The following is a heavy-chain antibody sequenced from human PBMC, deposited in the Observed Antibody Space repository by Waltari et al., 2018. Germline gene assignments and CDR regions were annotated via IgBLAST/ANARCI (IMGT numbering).Heavy chain of an antibody. CDR3: ARVAPGEAYTFDD. V-gene: IGHV1-8*03. CDR1: GYTFTSYD. CDR2: MNPNSGIT. J-gene: IGHJ4*02. Sequence: QVQLVQSGAEVKKPGASVKVSCKASGYTFTSYDINWVRLATGQGLEWMGWMNPNSGITGYAQKYQGRVTSTRNTSISTAYMELSSLRSEDTAVYYGARVAPGEAYTFDDWGQVTLATVSS. D-gene: IGHD3-10*01.